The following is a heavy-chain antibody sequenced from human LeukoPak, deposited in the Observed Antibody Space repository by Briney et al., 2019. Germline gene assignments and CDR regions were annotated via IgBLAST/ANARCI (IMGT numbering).Heavy chain of an antibody. J-gene: IGHJ2*01. Sequence: GGSLRLSCAASGFTASSNYMSWVRQAPGKGLEWVSVIYSGGSTYYAASVRGRFTISRDNSKNTLYLQMNSLRAVDTAVYYCASYYGDDDPDWYFDLWGRGTLVTVSS. CDR2: IYSGGST. V-gene: IGHV3-66*01. CDR3: ASYYGDDDPDWYFDL. CDR1: GFTASSNY. D-gene: IGHD4-17*01.